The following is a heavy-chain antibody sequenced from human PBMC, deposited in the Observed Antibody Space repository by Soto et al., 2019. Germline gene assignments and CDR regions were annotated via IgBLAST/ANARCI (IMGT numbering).Heavy chain of an antibody. CDR3: AKDQAGYSGYDGGFDY. J-gene: IGHJ4*02. Sequence: GGSLRLSCAASGFTFSSYGMHWVRQAPGKGLEWVAVISYDGSNKYYADSVKGRFTISRDNSKNTLYLQMNSLRAEDTAVYYCAKDQAGYSGYDGGFDYWGQGTLVTVSS. D-gene: IGHD5-12*01. CDR2: ISYDGSNK. CDR1: GFTFSSYG. V-gene: IGHV3-30*18.